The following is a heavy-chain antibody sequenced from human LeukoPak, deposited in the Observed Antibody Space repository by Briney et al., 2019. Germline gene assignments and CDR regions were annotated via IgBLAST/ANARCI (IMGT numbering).Heavy chain of an antibody. CDR1: GGSISSSSYY. Sequence: PSETLSLTCTVSGGSISSSSYYWGWIRQPPGKGLEWIGSIYYSGSTYYNPSLKGRVTISVDTSKNQFSLKLSSVTAADTAVYYCARYSSAGDAFDIWGQGTMVTVSS. V-gene: IGHV4-39*01. CDR2: IYYSGST. J-gene: IGHJ3*02. CDR3: ARYSSAGDAFDI. D-gene: IGHD3-22*01.